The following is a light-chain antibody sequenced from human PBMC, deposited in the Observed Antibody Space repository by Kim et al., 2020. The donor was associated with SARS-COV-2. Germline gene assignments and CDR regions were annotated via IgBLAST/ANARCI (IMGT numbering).Light chain of an antibody. CDR3: QAWDSSLVV. CDR1: NLGDKY. J-gene: IGLJ2*01. CDR2: HDS. V-gene: IGLV3-1*01. Sequence: SYELTQPPSVSVSPGQTASITCSGDNLGDKYACWYQQKPGQSPVLVIYHDSKRPSGIPERFSGSNSGNTATLTISGTQAMDEADYYCQAWDSSLVVFG.